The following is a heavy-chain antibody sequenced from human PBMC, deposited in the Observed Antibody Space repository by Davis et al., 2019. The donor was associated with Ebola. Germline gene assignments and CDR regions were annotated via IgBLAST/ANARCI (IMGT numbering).Heavy chain of an antibody. J-gene: IGHJ4*02. CDR3: STDGCISPSCQNGDFDY. CDR1: GFTFSNAW. V-gene: IGHV3-15*07. Sequence: PGGSLRLSCAASGFTFSNAWMNWVRQAPGKGLEWVGRIKSKTDGGTTDYAAPVKGRFTISRDDSKNTLYLQMNSLTTEDTAVYYCSTDGCISPSCQNGDFDYWGQGTLVTVSS. D-gene: IGHD2-2*01. CDR2: IKSKTDGGTT.